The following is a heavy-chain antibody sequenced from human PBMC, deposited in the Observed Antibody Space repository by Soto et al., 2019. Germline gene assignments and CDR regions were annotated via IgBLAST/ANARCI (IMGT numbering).Heavy chain of an antibody. D-gene: IGHD1-20*01. CDR1: GGTFSSYA. J-gene: IGHJ6*02. V-gene: IGHV1-69*12. CDR3: ASRITGSATYSYGMDV. Sequence: QVQLVQSGAEVKKPGSSVKVSCKASGGTFSSYAINWVRQAPGQGLEWMGGIIPIFGTADYAQKFQGRVTITADESTSTAYMELRSLRSEDTAVYYCASRITGSATYSYGMDVWGQGTTVTVSS. CDR2: IIPIFGTA.